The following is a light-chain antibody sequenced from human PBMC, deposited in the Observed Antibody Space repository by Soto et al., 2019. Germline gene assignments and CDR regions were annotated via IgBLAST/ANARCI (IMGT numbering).Light chain of an antibody. Sequence: QSALTQPASVSGSPGQSIIISCTGTSSDVGGYNHVSWYQQHPGKAPKLMIYDVNNRPSGVSNRFSGSKSGNTASLTISGLQAEDEADYYCSSYASSSTLLFGGGTKLTVL. V-gene: IGLV2-14*03. J-gene: IGLJ2*01. CDR1: SSDVGGYNH. CDR3: SSYASSSTLL. CDR2: DVN.